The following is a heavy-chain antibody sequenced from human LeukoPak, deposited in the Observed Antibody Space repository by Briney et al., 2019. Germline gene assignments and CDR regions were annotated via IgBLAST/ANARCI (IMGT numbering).Heavy chain of an antibody. CDR2: ISYDGGNN. D-gene: IGHD3-10*01. V-gene: IGHV3-30-3*01. J-gene: IGHJ4*02. CDR3: ARERGSLDY. Sequence: GGSLRLSCAPSGYTFSSYAMHWVRQAPGKGLEWVAVISYDGGNNYYADSVKVRFTISRDNSKNTLYLQMNSLRAEDTAVYYCARERGSLDYWGQGALVTVSS. CDR1: GYTFSSYA.